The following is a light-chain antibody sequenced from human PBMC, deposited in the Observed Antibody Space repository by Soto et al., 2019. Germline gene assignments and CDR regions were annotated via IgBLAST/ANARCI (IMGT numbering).Light chain of an antibody. CDR2: GAS. J-gene: IGKJ3*01. V-gene: IGKV3-20*01. CDR3: QLYGSSTFT. Sequence: EIVLTQSPGTLSLSPGERATLSCRASQTVSSSYLGWYQQKPGQAPRLLIYGASSRATGIPDRFSGSGSGTDFTLTISRLEPEDFAVYYCQLYGSSTFTFGPGTKVDIK. CDR1: QTVSSSY.